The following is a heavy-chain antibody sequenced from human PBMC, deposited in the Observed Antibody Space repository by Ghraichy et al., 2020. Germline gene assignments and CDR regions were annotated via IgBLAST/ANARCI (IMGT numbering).Heavy chain of an antibody. CDR2: GYPGDSDT. Sequence: GESLNISCKGSGYIFTSYWIGWVRQMPGKGLEWMGIGYPGDSDTRYSPSFQGQVTISADKSINTAYLQWSSLKASDTAMYYCARLYYYDSSDYLPHDAFDIWGQGTMVTVSS. CDR1: GYIFTSYW. D-gene: IGHD3-22*01. V-gene: IGHV5-51*01. J-gene: IGHJ3*02. CDR3: ARLYYYDSSDYLPHDAFDI.